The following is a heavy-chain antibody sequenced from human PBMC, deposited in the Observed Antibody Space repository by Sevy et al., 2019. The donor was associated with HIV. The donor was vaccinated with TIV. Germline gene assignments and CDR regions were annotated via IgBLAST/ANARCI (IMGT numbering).Heavy chain of an antibody. CDR3: ARRPHLGVVILTGVLDV. Sequence: GGSLRLSCAASGFSFSSYAMRWVRQTPGKGLQWVSVISGSGGSTYYADSVKGRFTIFRDNSRNTVYLQMNSLRAEDTAVYYCARRPHLGVVILTGVLDVWGQGTTVTVSS. CDR2: ISGSGGST. J-gene: IGHJ6*02. CDR1: GFSFSSYA. D-gene: IGHD3-3*01. V-gene: IGHV3-23*01.